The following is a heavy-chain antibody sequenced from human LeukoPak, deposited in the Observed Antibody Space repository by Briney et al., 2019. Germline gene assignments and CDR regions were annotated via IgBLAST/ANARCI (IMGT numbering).Heavy chain of an antibody. Sequence: SETLSLTCAVYGGSFSGYYWSWIRQPPGKGLEWIGEINHSGSTNYNPSLKSRVPISVDTSKNQFSLKLGSVTAADTAVYYCARGYYGEEYYFDYWGQGTLVTVSS. CDR1: GGSFSGYY. V-gene: IGHV4-34*01. CDR3: ARGYYGEEYYFDY. D-gene: IGHD4-17*01. J-gene: IGHJ4*02. CDR2: INHSGST.